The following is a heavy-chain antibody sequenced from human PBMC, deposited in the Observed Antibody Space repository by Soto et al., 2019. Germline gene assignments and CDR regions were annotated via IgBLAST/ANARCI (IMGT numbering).Heavy chain of an antibody. CDR3: AKIQGDSGDYWEAFEL. CDR2: LSDSGGAT. CDR1: GFTFGLYA. Sequence: EVQLLESGGGLVQPGGSLRLSCAASGFTFGLYAMSWVRQAPGKGLEWVSTLSDSGGATYYADSVKGRFTISRDNSKNTLYLQINSLRAEDTAIYYCAKIQGDSGDYWEAFELWGQGTVVTVSS. V-gene: IGHV3-23*01. D-gene: IGHD5-12*01. J-gene: IGHJ3*01.